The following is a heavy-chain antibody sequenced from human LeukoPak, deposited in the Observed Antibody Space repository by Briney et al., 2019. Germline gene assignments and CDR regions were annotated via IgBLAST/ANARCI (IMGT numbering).Heavy chain of an antibody. CDR2: ISSSVTTV. D-gene: IGHD3-22*01. CDR1: GFTFRDYY. V-gene: IGHV3-11*04. J-gene: IGHJ4*02. Sequence: GGSLRLSCAASGFTFRDYYMAWIRQAPGKGLEWVSHISSSVTTVYYADSVRGRFTLSRDNAKNSLYLQMNSLRAEDTAVYYCARGPGATMIVPPDSWGQGTLVTVSS. CDR3: ARGPGATMIVPPDS.